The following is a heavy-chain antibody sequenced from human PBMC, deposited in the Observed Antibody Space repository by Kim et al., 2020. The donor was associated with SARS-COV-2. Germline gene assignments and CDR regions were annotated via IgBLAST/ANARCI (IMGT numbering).Heavy chain of an antibody. CDR1: GFTFSTYT. V-gene: IGHV3-21*01. CDR2: ISSRNSYI. J-gene: IGHJ4*02. Sequence: GGSPRLSCAASGFTFSTYTMNWVRQAPGKGLEWVSSISSRNSYIYYADSVKGRFTISRDNAKNSLYLQMNSLRAEDTAVYYCASGCSGGSCYIADWGQGT. CDR3: ASGCSGGSCYIAD. D-gene: IGHD2-15*01.